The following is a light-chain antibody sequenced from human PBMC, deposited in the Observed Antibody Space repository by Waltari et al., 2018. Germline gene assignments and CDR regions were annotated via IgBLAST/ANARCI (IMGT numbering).Light chain of an antibody. V-gene: IGLV1-44*01. CDR3: AAWDDRLNGPV. CDR2: RNN. Sequence: QSVLTQPPSASGTPGPRVTIACSGGSSNIESNTVNWYQQLPGTAPKLLIYRNNQRPSGVPDRFSGSKSGTSASLGISGLQSEDEADYYCAAWDDRLNGPVFGGGTKLTVL. CDR1: SSNIESNT. J-gene: IGLJ3*02.